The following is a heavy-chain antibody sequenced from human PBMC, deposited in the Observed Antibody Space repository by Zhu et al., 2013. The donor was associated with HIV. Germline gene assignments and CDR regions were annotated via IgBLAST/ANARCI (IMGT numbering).Heavy chain of an antibody. Sequence: QVQLVQSGAEVKKPGASVKVSCKASGYTFTSYDINWVRQATGQGLEWMGWMNPNSGNTGYAQKFQGRVTMTRNTSISTAYMELSSLRSEDTAVYYCARHFKTMVRHLVYGMDVWGRRDHGHRLL. J-gene: IGHJ6*02. CDR3: ARHFKTMVRHLVYGMDV. D-gene: IGHD3-10*01. CDR1: GYTFTSYD. V-gene: IGHV1-8*01. CDR2: MNPNSGNT.